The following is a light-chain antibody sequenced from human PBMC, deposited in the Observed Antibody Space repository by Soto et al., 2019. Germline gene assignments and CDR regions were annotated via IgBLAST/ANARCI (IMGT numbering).Light chain of an antibody. CDR1: HGITSA. Sequence: AIQLTQSPSSLSASVGDRVTITCRTSHGITSALAWYQQKPGKAPKLLISYASTLESGVPLRFSGSGSGTDFTLTFISLQPEDFATYFCQQFDSFPITFGQGTRLEIK. V-gene: IGKV1-13*02. CDR3: QQFDSFPIT. J-gene: IGKJ5*01. CDR2: YAS.